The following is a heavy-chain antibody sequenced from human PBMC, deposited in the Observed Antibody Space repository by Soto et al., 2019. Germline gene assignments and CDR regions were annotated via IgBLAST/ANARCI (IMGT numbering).Heavy chain of an antibody. CDR2: INQDGSDK. CDR3: ARDDEIRGRYYGMDV. D-gene: IGHD3-16*01. Sequence: EVHLVESGGGLVQPGESLRISCAGSGFTFSTYWMSWVRQAPGKGLEWVANINQDGSDKYYVDSVKGRFRISRDNAKNSVYMQMNRLRTEDTGVYYCARDDEIRGRYYGMDVWGPGITVTVS. V-gene: IGHV3-7*01. CDR1: GFTFSTYW. J-gene: IGHJ6*02.